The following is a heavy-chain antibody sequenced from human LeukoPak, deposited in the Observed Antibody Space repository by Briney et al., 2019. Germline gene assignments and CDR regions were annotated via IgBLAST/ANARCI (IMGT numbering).Heavy chain of an antibody. V-gene: IGHV3-30*18. Sequence: GGSLRLSCAASRFTFSSYSMNWVRQAPGKGLEWVALISYDGSNKYYADSVKARFIISRDNSKNTVYLQMNSLRAEDTAVYYCANLLRWEPYWGQGTLVTVSS. J-gene: IGHJ4*02. CDR2: ISYDGSNK. D-gene: IGHD4-23*01. CDR3: ANLLRWEPY. CDR1: RFTFSSYS.